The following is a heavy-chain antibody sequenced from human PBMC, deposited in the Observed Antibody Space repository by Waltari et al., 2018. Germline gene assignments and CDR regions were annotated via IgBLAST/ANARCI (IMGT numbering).Heavy chain of an antibody. CDR3: ASDLGGTAVATDAFDI. CDR1: GGPLRRGYY. J-gene: IGHJ3*02. Sequence: QVQLQQSGPGQVKTSETLSLNCAVSGGPLRRGYYWGWIRQPLGKGLEWIGSVSHSGSTYYNPSLKSRVTISIHMSKHQFSLELRSVTAADTAVYFCASDLGGTAVATDAFDIWGQGTMVIVSS. V-gene: IGHV4-38-2*01. CDR2: VSHSGST. D-gene: IGHD6-19*01.